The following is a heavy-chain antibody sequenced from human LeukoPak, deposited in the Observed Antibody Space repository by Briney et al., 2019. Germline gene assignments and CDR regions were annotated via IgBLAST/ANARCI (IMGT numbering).Heavy chain of an antibody. CDR1: GGTFSSYA. CDR2: IIPIFGTA. CDR3: ALVGSGPRSFDY. V-gene: IGHV1-69*05. J-gene: IGHJ4*02. Sequence: SVKVSCKASGGTFSSYAISWVRQAPGQGLEWMGGIIPIFGTANYAQKFQGRVTITTDESTSTAYMELSSLRSEDTAVYYCALVGSGPRSFDYWGQGTLVTVSS. D-gene: IGHD6-19*01.